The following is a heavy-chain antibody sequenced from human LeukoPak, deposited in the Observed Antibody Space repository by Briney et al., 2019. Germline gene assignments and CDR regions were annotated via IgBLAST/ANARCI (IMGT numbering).Heavy chain of an antibody. J-gene: IGHJ5*02. D-gene: IGHD6-13*01. Sequence: PSETLSLTCTVSGGSISSSSYYWGWIRQPPGKGLEWIGSIYYSGSTYYNPSLKSRVIISVDTSKSQFSLMLSSVTAADTAVYYCARGRRPRISSSSLFGKPSPPTWWFDPWGQGTLVTVSS. V-gene: IGHV4-39*07. CDR2: IYYSGST. CDR3: ARGRRPRISSSSLFGKPSPPTWWFDP. CDR1: GGSISSSSYY.